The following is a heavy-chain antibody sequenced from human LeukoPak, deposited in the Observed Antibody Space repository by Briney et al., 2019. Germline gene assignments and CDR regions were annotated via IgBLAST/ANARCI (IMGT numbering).Heavy chain of an antibody. J-gene: IGHJ6*02. CDR1: GFIFSSSW. CDR3: VKGGNYNYYYSGMDV. D-gene: IGHD1-7*01. V-gene: IGHV3-74*03. Sequence: GGSLRLSCAASGFIFSSSWIHWVRQAPGKGLVWVSRINSDGGSTAYADSVKGRFTISRDNSKNMLSLQMSSLRAEDTAVYYCVKGGNYNYYYSGMDVWGQGTTVTVSS. CDR2: INSDGGST.